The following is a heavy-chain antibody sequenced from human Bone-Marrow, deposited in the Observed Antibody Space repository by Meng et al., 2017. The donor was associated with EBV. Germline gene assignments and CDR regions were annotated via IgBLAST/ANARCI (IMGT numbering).Heavy chain of an antibody. CDR2: IYYSGST. J-gene: IGHJ4*02. V-gene: IGHV4-61*01. D-gene: IGHD6-19*01. Sequence: QVQLQDSGPGLVKPTATRPLPCTVSGGSVSIGSYYWSWIRQPPGKGLEWIGYIYYSGSTNYNPSLKSRVTISVDTSKNQFSLKLSSVTAADTAVYYCARATSGWVEIYYWGQGTLVTVSS. CDR1: GGSVSIGSYY. CDR3: ARATSGWVEIYY.